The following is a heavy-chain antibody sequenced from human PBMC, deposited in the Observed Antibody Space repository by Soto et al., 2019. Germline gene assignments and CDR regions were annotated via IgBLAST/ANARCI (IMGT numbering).Heavy chain of an antibody. J-gene: IGHJ4*02. CDR3: AKAAATYYCSGGYCYNYYFDS. Sequence: QVQLVQSGAEVKKPGASVKVSCKASGYTFSNYYMHWVRQAPGQGLEWMGIINPSGGSTSYTQKFQGRVTMTRDTSTSTVYMELSSLRSEDTAVYYCAKAAATYYCSGGYCYNYYFDSWGQGTLVTVSS. D-gene: IGHD2-15*01. CDR2: INPSGGST. V-gene: IGHV1-46*01. CDR1: GYTFSNYY.